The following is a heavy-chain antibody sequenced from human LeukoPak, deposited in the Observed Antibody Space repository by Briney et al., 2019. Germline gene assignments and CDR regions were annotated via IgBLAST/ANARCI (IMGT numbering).Heavy chain of an antibody. CDR2: ISGRSNYM. Sequence: GGSLRLSCAASGFPFSAYSMNSVRQAPGKGLEWVSSISGRSNYMYYADSVKGRFTISRDNAKNSLYLQMNSLRAEDTAVYYCAKAYYDSSGYSYYFDYWGQGTLVTVSS. D-gene: IGHD3-22*01. CDR3: AKAYYDSSGYSYYFDY. V-gene: IGHV3-21*01. J-gene: IGHJ4*02. CDR1: GFPFSAYS.